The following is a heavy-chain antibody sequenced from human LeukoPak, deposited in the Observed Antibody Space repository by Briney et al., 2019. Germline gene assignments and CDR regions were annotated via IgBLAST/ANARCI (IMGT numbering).Heavy chain of an antibody. V-gene: IGHV4-34*01. CDR1: GGSFSGYY. D-gene: IGHD4-17*01. Sequence: PSETLSLTCAVYGGSFSGYYWSWIRKPPGKGLEWIGEINHSGSTNYNPSLKSRVTISVDTSKNQFSLKLSSVTAADTAVYYCATSTVTTSLGYWGQGTLVTVSS. CDR2: INHSGST. J-gene: IGHJ4*02. CDR3: ATSTVTTSLGY.